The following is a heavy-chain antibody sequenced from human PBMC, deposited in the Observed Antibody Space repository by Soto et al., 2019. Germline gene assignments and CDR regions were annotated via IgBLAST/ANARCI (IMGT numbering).Heavy chain of an antibody. D-gene: IGHD1-26*01. Sequence: QVQLVQSGAEVKKPGASVKVSCKASGYTFTTYDINWVRQATGQGLEWMGWMSPNSGNTGYAQKFQGRVTLTRDTSINTAYMELSSLRSEDTAVYYCARQWELSGYYYGMDVWGQGTTVTVSS. V-gene: IGHV1-8*01. CDR1: GYTFTTYD. CDR3: ARQWELSGYYYGMDV. CDR2: MSPNSGNT. J-gene: IGHJ6*02.